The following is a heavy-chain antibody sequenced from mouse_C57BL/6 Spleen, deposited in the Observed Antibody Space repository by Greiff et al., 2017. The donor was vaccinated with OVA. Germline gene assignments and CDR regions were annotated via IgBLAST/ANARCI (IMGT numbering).Heavy chain of an antibody. CDR2: IDPSDSET. J-gene: IGHJ4*01. V-gene: IGHV1-52*01. CDR1: GYTFTSYW. CDR3: AISGSSYAMDY. D-gene: IGHD1-1*01. Sequence: QVQLQQPGAELVRPGSSVELSCKASGYTFTSYWMHWVKQRPIQGLEWIGNIDPSDSETHYNQKFKDKATLTVDKSSSTAYMQLSSLTSEDSAVYYCAISGSSYAMDYWGQGTSVTVSS.